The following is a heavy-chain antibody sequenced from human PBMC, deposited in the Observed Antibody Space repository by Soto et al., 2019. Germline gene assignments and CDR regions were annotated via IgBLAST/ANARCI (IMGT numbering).Heavy chain of an antibody. Sequence: QVQLQESGPGLVKPSQTLSLTCTVSGGSISSGDYYWSWIRQPPGKGLEWMGYIDYSGSTYYNPSLNSRVSISVDTSKNQFSLKLSAVTAADTAVYYCARALVVQAAICHWFDHCGQGTLVTVA. CDR1: GGSISSGDYY. D-gene: IGHD2-2*01. CDR3: ARALVVQAAICHWFDH. V-gene: IGHV4-30-4*01. J-gene: IGHJ5*02. CDR2: IDYSGST.